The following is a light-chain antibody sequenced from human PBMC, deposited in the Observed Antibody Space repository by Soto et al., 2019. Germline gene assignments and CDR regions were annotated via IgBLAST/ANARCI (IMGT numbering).Light chain of an antibody. CDR2: DAS. J-gene: IGKJ1*01. CDR3: QQRSNWPRT. CDR1: QSVSSY. V-gene: IGKV3-11*01. Sequence: EIVLTQSPATLSLSPGERATLSCRASQSVSSYLAWYQQKPGQAPRLLIYDASNRATGIPARFSGSGSGTDSTLTISSLEPEDFAVYYCQQRSNWPRTFGQGTKVDSK.